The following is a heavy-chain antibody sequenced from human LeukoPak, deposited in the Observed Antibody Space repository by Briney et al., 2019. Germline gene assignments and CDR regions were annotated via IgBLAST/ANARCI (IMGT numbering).Heavy chain of an antibody. CDR2: ISGSGGRI. D-gene: IGHD3-10*01. Sequence: GGSLRLSCAASGFTFISYSMSWVRQAPGKGLDWVSVISGSGGRIYYADSVKGRFTISRDNSKNTLYLQMNSLRAEDTAVYYCARAAMVRGVDYFDYWGQGTLVIVSS. CDR3: ARAAMVRGVDYFDY. CDR1: GFTFISYS. J-gene: IGHJ4*02. V-gene: IGHV3-23*01.